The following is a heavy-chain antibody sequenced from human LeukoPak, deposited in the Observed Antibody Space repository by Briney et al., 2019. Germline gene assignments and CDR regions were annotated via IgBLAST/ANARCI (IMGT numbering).Heavy chain of an antibody. CDR3: ARPRSGWYLGQFDY. D-gene: IGHD6-19*01. V-gene: IGHV3-30*04. CDR1: GFTFSSYA. CDR2: ISYGGSNK. Sequence: PGRSLRLSCAASGFTFSSYAMHWVRQAPGKGLGWVAVISYGGSNKYYADSVKGRFTFARDNSKNTLYLRMNSLRAGDAAFYYFARPRSGWYLGQFDYWGQGTLVTVCS. J-gene: IGHJ4*02.